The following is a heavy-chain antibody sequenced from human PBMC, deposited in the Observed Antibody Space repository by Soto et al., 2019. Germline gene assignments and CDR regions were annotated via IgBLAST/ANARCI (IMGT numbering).Heavy chain of an antibody. CDR3: AKDRVLRYFDWLLSGFDY. D-gene: IGHD3-9*01. J-gene: IGHJ4*02. Sequence: EVQLLESGGGLVQPGGSLRLSCAASGFTFSSYAMSWVRQAPGKGLEWVSAISGSGGSTHYADSVKGRFTISRDNSKNTLYLQMNSLRAEDTAVYYCAKDRVLRYFDWLLSGFDYWGQGTLVTVSS. CDR1: GFTFSSYA. V-gene: IGHV3-23*01. CDR2: ISGSGGST.